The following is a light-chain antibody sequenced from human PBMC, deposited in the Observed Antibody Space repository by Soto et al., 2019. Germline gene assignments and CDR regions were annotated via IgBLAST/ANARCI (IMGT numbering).Light chain of an antibody. CDR3: SSYTSSGTPV. J-gene: IGLJ2*01. CDR2: DVS. V-gene: IGLV2-14*03. Sequence: QSALTQPASVSGSPGQSITISCTGTSSDVGGYNYVSWYQQHPGIAPKLMICDVSDRPSGVSNRFSGSKSGDTASLTISGLQAEDEADYYCSSYTSSGTPVFGGGTKVTVL. CDR1: SSDVGGYNY.